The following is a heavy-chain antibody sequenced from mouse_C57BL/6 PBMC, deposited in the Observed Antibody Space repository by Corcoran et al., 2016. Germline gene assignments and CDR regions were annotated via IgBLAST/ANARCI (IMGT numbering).Heavy chain of an antibody. V-gene: IGHV1-26*01. CDR1: GYTFTDYY. CDR3: ARYGNYEYFDV. J-gene: IGHJ1*03. CDR2: INPNNGGT. Sequence: EVQLQQSEPELVKPGASVKISCKASGYTFTDYYMNWVKQSHGKSLEWIGDINPNNGGTSYNQKFKGKATLTVDKSSSTAYMELRSLTSEDSAVYYCARYGNYEYFDVWGTGTTVTVSS. D-gene: IGHD2-10*02.